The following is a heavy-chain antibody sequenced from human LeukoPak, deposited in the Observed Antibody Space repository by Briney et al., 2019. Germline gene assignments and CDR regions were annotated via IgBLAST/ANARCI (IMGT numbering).Heavy chain of an antibody. CDR2: ISGSGGST. D-gene: IGHD3-10*01. CDR3: VKDTTGFGEFNYYYYGMDV. CDR1: GFTFSSYA. J-gene: IGHJ6*02. Sequence: PGGSLRLSCAASGFTFSSYAMSWVRQAPGKGLEWVSAISGSGGSTYYADPVKGRFTISRDNSKNTLYLQMNSLRAEDTAVYYCVKDTTGFGEFNYYYYGMDVWGQGTTVTVSS. V-gene: IGHV3-23*01.